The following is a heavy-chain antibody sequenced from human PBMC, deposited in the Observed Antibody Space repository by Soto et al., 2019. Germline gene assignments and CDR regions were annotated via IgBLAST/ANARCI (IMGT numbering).Heavy chain of an antibody. CDR1: GYTFTSYQ. D-gene: IGHD3-3*01. CDR2: INPSGDRI. V-gene: IGHV1-46*01. CDR3: ARDGPPTTTGVGPSYTMDV. Sequence: QMQLVQSGAEVKKPGASVKVSCKASGYTFTSYQMHWVRQAPGQGLEWMGIINPSGDRITYATGFQGRVMMTRDTSTNTVYMELHSLRSEDTAVYYCARDGPPTTTGVGPSYTMDVWGQGTTVTVS. J-gene: IGHJ6*02.